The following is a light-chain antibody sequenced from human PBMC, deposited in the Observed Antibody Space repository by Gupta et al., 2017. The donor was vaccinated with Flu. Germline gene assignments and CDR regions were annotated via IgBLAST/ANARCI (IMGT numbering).Light chain of an antibody. CDR3: VPYMGSGFNVV. Sequence: QTVVTQEPSLSVSPGGTVTLTCGLNSGSVSTNNYPSWYQQTPGQAPRTLIYNSDTRSSGVPDRFSGSVLGNTAALTITGAQADDESEYDCVPYMGSGFNVVFGGGTKMTVL. J-gene: IGLJ2*01. CDR1: SGSVSTNNY. V-gene: IGLV8-61*01. CDR2: NSD.